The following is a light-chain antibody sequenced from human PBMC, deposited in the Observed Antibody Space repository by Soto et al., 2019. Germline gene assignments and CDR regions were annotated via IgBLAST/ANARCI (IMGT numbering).Light chain of an antibody. Sequence: NFMLTQPHSVSESPGKTVTISCTRSSGSIVSNYVQWYQQRPGSAPATVIYEDNRRHSGVPDRFSGSIDSSSNSASLTISGLKTEAEADYYCQSSDANYQGVFGTGTKLTVL. J-gene: IGLJ1*01. CDR3: QSSDANYQGV. V-gene: IGLV6-57*04. CDR1: SGSIVSNY. CDR2: EDN.